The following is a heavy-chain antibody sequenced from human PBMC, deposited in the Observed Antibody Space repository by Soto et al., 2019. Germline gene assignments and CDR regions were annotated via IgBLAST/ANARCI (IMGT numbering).Heavy chain of an antibody. J-gene: IGHJ3*02. D-gene: IGHD3-10*01. CDR1: GFTFSSYS. Sequence: GGSLRLSCAASGFTFSSYSMNWVRQAPGKGLEWVSSISSSSSYIYYADSVKGRFTISRDNAKNSLYLQMNSLRAEDTAVYYCARDMEAKLWFAELSDPNAFDIWGQGTRVTVSS. V-gene: IGHV3-21*01. CDR2: ISSSSSYI. CDR3: ARDMEAKLWFAELSDPNAFDI.